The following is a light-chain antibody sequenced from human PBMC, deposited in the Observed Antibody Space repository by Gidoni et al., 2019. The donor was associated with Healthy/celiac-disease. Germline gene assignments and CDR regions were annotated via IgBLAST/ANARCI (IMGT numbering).Light chain of an antibody. J-gene: IGKJ4*01. Sequence: VIWMPQSPSLLSASTGDRGTLSCRMSQGISSDLDWYQQKPGKAPELLIYAASTLQSGVPSRFSGSGSGTDFTLTISCLQSEDFATYYCQQYYRFPLTFXGXTKVEIK. V-gene: IGKV1D-8*01. CDR2: AAS. CDR1: QGISSD. CDR3: QQYYRFPLT.